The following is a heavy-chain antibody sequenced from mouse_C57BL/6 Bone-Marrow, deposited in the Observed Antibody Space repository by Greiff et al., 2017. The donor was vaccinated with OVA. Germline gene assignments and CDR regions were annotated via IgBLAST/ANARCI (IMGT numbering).Heavy chain of an antibody. Sequence: EVQLQQSGPELVKPGASVKISCKASGYTFTDYYMNWVKQSHGKSLEWIGDINPNNGGTSYNQKFKGKATLTVDKSSSTAYMELRSLTSEDSAVYYCLWLRRRGFAYWGQGTLVTVSA. CDR2: INPNNGGT. CDR3: LWLRRRGFAY. CDR1: GYTFTDYY. J-gene: IGHJ3*01. V-gene: IGHV1-26*01. D-gene: IGHD2-2*01.